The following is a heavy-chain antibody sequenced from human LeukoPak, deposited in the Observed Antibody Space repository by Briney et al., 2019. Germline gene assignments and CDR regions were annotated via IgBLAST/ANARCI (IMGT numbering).Heavy chain of an antibody. Sequence: GGSLRLSCETSGFTFRSYSMHWVRQAPGKGLEWVAVVWYDGSNKYYADSVKGRFTISRDNSKNTLYLQMNSLRAEDTAVYYCAKDASAYSGSYLDYWGQGTLVTVSS. J-gene: IGHJ4*02. CDR1: GFTFRSYS. CDR2: VWYDGSNK. CDR3: AKDASAYSGSYLDY. D-gene: IGHD1-26*01. V-gene: IGHV3-33*06.